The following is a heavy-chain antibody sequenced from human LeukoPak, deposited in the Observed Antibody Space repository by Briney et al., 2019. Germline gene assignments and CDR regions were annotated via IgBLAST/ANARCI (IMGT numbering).Heavy chain of an antibody. V-gene: IGHV3-30*04. CDR2: ISYDGSNK. D-gene: IGHD3-9*01. J-gene: IGHJ4*02. CDR3: ARGLRYFDWLLNYFDY. CDR1: GFTFSSYA. Sequence: QPGGSLRLSCAASGFTFSSYAMHWVRQAPGKGLEWVAVISYDGSNKYYADSVKGRFTISRDNSKNTLYLQMNSLRAEDTAVYYCARGLRYFDWLLNYFDYWGQGTLVTVSS.